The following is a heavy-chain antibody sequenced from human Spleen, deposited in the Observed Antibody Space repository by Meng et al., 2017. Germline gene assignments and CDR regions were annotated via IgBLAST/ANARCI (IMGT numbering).Heavy chain of an antibody. CDR3: AREVVRGFDY. D-gene: IGHD3-10*01. Sequence: QVQLVQSGSELKKPWASVKVSCKASGYTFTSYTMNWVRQAPGQGLEWMGRINPTGGSTIYAQKFQGRVTMTRDTSTSTVYMELSSLRSEDTAVYYCAREVVRGFDYWGQGTLVTVSS. CDR2: INPTGGST. CDR1: GYTFTSYT. V-gene: IGHV1-46*01. J-gene: IGHJ4*02.